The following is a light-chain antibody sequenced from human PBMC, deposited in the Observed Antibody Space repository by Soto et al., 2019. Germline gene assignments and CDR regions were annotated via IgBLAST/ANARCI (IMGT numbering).Light chain of an antibody. V-gene: IGKV3-15*01. CDR1: QSVSSN. Sequence: ELVMTQSPATPSVSPGERATLSCRASQSVSSNLAWYQQKPGQAPRLLIYGASTRATGIPARFSGSGSGTDFTLTISSLEPEDFAVYYCQQYGSSLGVTFGGGTKVDIK. J-gene: IGKJ4*01. CDR2: GAS. CDR3: QQYGSSLGVT.